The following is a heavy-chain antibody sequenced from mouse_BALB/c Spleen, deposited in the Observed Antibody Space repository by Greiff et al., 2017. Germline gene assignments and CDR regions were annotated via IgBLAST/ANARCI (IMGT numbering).Heavy chain of an antibody. V-gene: IGHV14-3*02. CDR2: IDPANGNT. D-gene: IGHD2-1*01. CDR3: ARGGGNYASDY. Sequence: EVQGVESGAELVKPGASVKLSCTASGFNIKDTYMHWVKQRPEQGLEWIGRIDPANGNTKYDPKFQGKATITADTSSNTAYLQLSSLTSEDTAVYYCARGGGNYASDYWGQGTTLTVSS. CDR1: GFNIKDTY. J-gene: IGHJ2*01.